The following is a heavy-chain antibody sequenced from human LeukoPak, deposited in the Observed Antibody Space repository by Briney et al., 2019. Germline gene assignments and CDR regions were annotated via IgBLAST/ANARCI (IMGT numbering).Heavy chain of an antibody. V-gene: IGHV3-48*03. Sequence: PGGSLRLSCAASGFTFSSYEMNWVRQAPGKGLEWVSYIGSSGSTIYYADSVKGRFTISRDNAKNSLYLQMNSLRAEDTAVYYCAASIPFSNNYYYYYYMDVWGKGTTVTVSS. CDR2: IGSSGSTI. D-gene: IGHD2/OR15-2a*01. CDR1: GFTFSSYE. J-gene: IGHJ6*03. CDR3: AASIPFSNNYYYYYYMDV.